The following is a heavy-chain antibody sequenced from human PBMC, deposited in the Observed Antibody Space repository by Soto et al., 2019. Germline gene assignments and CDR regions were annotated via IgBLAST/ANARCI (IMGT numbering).Heavy chain of an antibody. Sequence: ASVKVSCKASGFTFTSSAVQWVRQARGQRLEWIGWIVVGSGNTNYAQKFQEKVTITSDMSTSTAYMELSSLRSEDTAVYYCAAANWGGRSWDAFDIWGQGTMVTVS. J-gene: IGHJ3*02. D-gene: IGHD7-27*01. V-gene: IGHV1-58*01. CDR3: AAANWGGRSWDAFDI. CDR2: IVVGSGNT. CDR1: GFTFTSSA.